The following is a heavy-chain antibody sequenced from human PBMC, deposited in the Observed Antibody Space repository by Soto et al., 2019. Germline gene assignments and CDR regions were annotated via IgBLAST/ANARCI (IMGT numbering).Heavy chain of an antibody. J-gene: IGHJ6*02. CDR3: ARDPSRIYSSSYPPYYYYGMDV. D-gene: IGHD6-6*01. Sequence: VQLVESGGGVVQPGRSLRLSCAASGFTFSSYAMHWVRQAPGKGLEWVAVISYDGSNKYYADSVKGRFTISRDNSKNTLYLQMNSLRAEDTAVYYCARDPSRIYSSSYPPYYYYGMDVWGQGTTVTVSS. CDR1: GFTFSSYA. V-gene: IGHV3-30-3*01. CDR2: ISYDGSNK.